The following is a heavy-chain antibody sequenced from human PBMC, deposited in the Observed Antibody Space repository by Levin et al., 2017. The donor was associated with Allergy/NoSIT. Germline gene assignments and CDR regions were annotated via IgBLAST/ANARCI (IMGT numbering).Heavy chain of an antibody. CDR2: IYYSGST. V-gene: IGHV4-59*01. D-gene: IGHD6-13*01. J-gene: IGHJ6*02. CDR1: GGSISSYY. CDR3: ARLTVMTAAGQQYYYGMDV. Sequence: SETLSLTCTVSGGSISSYYWSWIRQPPGKGLEWIGYIYYSGSTNYNPSLKSRVTISVDTSKNQFSLKLSSVTAADTAVYYCARLTVMTAAGQQYYYGMDVWGQGTTVTVSS.